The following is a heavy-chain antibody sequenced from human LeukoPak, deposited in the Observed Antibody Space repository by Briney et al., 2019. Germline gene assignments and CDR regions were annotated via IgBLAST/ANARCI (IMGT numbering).Heavy chain of an antibody. CDR2: IAGSGATT. Sequence: GGALRLSCVASGFTFSSYAMRWVRQAPGRGLEWVLTIAGSGATTYYADSVKGRFTISRDNSKNTLYLQMNSLRAEDTAVYYCAKYIVGNSDSYWGQGTLVTVSS. D-gene: IGHD1-26*01. V-gene: IGHV3-23*01. CDR1: GFTFSSYA. J-gene: IGHJ4*02. CDR3: AKYIVGNSDSY.